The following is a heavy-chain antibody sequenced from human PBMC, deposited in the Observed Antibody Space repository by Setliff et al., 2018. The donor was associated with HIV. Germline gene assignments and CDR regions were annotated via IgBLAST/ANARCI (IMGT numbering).Heavy chain of an antibody. CDR1: GFTFSSYA. CDR2: ISGSGSST. J-gene: IGHJ4*02. CDR3: ARDHGFPPWPSHSSDSMDY. D-gene: IGHD6-19*01. Sequence: GGSLRLSCAASGFTFSSYAMSWVRQAPGKGLEWVSAISGSGSSTYYADSVKGRFTISRDNAKNTLFLQMNRLTVEDTAVYYCARDHGFPPWPSHSSDSMDYWGQGTLVTVSS. V-gene: IGHV3-23*01.